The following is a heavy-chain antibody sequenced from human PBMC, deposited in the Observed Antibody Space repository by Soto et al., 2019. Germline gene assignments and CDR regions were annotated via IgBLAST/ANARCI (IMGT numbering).Heavy chain of an antibody. Sequence: PGGSLRLSCAASGFTVSSNYMSLVRQAPGKGLQWVSVIYSVGSTYYADSVKGRFTISRHNSKNTLYLQMNSLRAEDTAVYYCATTAVAGTFDYWGQGTLVTVSS. D-gene: IGHD6-19*01. CDR1: GFTVSSNY. CDR3: ATTAVAGTFDY. J-gene: IGHJ4*02. CDR2: IYSVGST. V-gene: IGHV3-53*04.